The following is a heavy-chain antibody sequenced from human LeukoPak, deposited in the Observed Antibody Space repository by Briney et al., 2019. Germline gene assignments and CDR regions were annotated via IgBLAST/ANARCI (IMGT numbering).Heavy chain of an antibody. D-gene: IGHD1-26*01. CDR3: ARDREGINWFDP. Sequence: SVKVSCKASGGTFSSYAISWVRQAPGQGLEWMGGIIPIFGTANYAQKFQGRVTITTDESTSSAYMELSSLRSEDTAVYYCARDREGINWFDPWGQGTLVTVSS. J-gene: IGHJ5*02. CDR1: GGTFSSYA. V-gene: IGHV1-69*05. CDR2: IIPIFGTA.